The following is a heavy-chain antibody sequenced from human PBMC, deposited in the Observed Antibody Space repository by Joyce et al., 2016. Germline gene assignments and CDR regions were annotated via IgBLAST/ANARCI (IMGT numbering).Heavy chain of an antibody. Sequence: QLVESGGGVVKAGGSLRLSCEASGSTFSSSSMSWFRQAPGKGLEVVAAISATSYYIFHAETVRGRFTVSRDNAKKTLYLQMNSLRAEDSAVFYCARGGISYYYAMDVWGQGTTVTVSS. CDR2: ISATSYYI. J-gene: IGHJ6*02. V-gene: IGHV3-21*01. D-gene: IGHD3-16*01. CDR1: GSTFSSSS. CDR3: ARGGISYYYAMDV.